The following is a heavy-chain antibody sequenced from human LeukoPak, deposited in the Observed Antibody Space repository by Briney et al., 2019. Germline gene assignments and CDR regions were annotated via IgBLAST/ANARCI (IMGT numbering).Heavy chain of an antibody. V-gene: IGHV3-21*04. J-gene: IGHJ3*02. CDR3: AILADYDAFDI. Sequence: GGSLRLSCAASGFTFSSDSMNWVRQAPGKGLEWVSSISSSSSSYIYYAYLVRRRFTIFRDNAKNSLYLQMTILRAENTAYYYCAILADYDAFDIWGEGTMVTVS. D-gene: IGHD2-15*01. CDR1: GFTFSSDS. CDR2: ISSSSSSYI.